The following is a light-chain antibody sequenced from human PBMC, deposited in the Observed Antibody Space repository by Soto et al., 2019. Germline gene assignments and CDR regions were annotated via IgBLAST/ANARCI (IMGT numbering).Light chain of an antibody. CDR1: QTINNW. Sequence: DFQMTQSPSTLSASVGARVTITCRASQTINNWVAWYQQKPGKAPKFLIYDASTLQRGVPSRFSGSGFGTEFSLTISSLQPDDFGSYYCQHTRTFGQGTEVVIK. V-gene: IGKV1-5*01. CDR2: DAS. CDR3: QHTRT. J-gene: IGKJ1*01.